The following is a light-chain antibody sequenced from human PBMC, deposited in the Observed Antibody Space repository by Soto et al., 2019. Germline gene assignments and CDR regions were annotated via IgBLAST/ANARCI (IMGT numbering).Light chain of an antibody. Sequence: EIVLTQSPGTLSLSPGERATLSCRASQSVSSSYLAWYQQKPGQAPRLLIYGASSRATGISDRFSGSGSGTDFTLTISRLEPEDFAVYYCQQYNNWPTITFGQGTRLEI. CDR3: QQYNNWPTIT. V-gene: IGKV3-20*01. CDR2: GAS. J-gene: IGKJ5*01. CDR1: QSVSSSY.